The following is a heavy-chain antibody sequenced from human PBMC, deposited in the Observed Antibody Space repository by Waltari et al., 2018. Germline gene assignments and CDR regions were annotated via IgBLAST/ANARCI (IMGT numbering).Heavy chain of an antibody. CDR1: GGSLSRSTYY. CDR3: ARLPISLGVGSVFDI. CDR2: IYYSGST. Sequence: QMQLQESGPGLVKPSEPLSLTCTVSGGSLSRSTYYWGWIRQPPGKGLEWIGNIYYSGSTYYKPSLKSRLTISVDTSKNQFSLNLRSVTAADTAVYYCARLPISLGVGSVFDIWGQGTMVTVSS. D-gene: IGHD2-15*01. J-gene: IGHJ3*02. V-gene: IGHV4-39*01.